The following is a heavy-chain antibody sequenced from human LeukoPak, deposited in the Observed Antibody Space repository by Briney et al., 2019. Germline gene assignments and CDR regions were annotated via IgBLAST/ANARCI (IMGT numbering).Heavy chain of an antibody. J-gene: IGHJ4*02. CDR2: INTNTGNL. D-gene: IGHD2-21*02. Sequence: ASVKVSCKASGYTFTSYAMNWVRQAPGQGLEWMGWINTNTGNLTYAQGFTGRFVFSLDTSVSAAYLQISSLKAEDTAVYYCARERYCGSDCYPLEYWGQGTLVSVSS. V-gene: IGHV7-4-1*02. CDR1: GYTFTSYA. CDR3: ARERYCGSDCYPLEY.